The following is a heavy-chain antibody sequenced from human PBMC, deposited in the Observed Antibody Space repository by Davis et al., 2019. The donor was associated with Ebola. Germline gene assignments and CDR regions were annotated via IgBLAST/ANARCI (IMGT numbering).Heavy chain of an antibody. V-gene: IGHV1-3*01. D-gene: IGHD3-3*01. J-gene: IGHJ4*02. CDR2: INAGNGNT. Sequence: AASVKVSCKASGYSFTDDGISWVRQAPGQRLEWMGWINAGNGNTKYSQKFQGRVTITRDTSASTAYMELSSLRSEDTAVYYCARPHAIFGVDWGQGTLVTVSS. CDR1: GYSFTDDG. CDR3: ARPHAIFGVD.